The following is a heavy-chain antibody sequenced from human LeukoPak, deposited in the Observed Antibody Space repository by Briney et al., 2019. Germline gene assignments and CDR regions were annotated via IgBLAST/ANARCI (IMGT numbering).Heavy chain of an antibody. CDR3: ARATEAFDI. V-gene: IGHV3-11*04. CDR1: GFTFSDYY. Sequence: GGSLRLSCAASGFTFSDYYMSWIRQAPGKGLEWVSYMSTSDSPIYYTDSVKGRFTISRDNAKNSLYLQMNSLRASDTAVYYCARATEAFDIWGQGTMVTVSS. CDR2: MSTSDSPI. J-gene: IGHJ3*02.